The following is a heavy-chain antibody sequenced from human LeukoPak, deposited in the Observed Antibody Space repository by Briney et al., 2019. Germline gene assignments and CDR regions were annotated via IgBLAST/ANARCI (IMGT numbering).Heavy chain of an antibody. J-gene: IGHJ3*02. CDR2: IYYTGST. CDR3: ARGVVVVAATLRAFDI. Sequence: PSETLSLTCTVSGGSISTFYWSWIRPPPGKGLEWIGYIYYTGSTNYNSSLTSRVTISVDTSKNQFSLKLSSVTAADTAVYYCARGVVVVAATLRAFDIWGQGTMVTVSS. D-gene: IGHD2-15*01. CDR1: GGSISTFY. V-gene: IGHV4-59*12.